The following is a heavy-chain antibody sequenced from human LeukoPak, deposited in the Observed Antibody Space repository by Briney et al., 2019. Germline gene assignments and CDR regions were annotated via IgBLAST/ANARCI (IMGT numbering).Heavy chain of an antibody. V-gene: IGHV3-23*01. Sequence: HPGGSLRLSCAASGFTFNSYAMSWVRQAPGKGLEWVSAIGGSDDTTFYADSVKGRFTISRDISKNTLYLQMNSLRAEDTALYYCAKHPADFWTGYNLYFDYWGQGTLVTVSS. CDR2: IGGSDDTT. CDR1: GFTFNSYA. J-gene: IGHJ4*02. D-gene: IGHD3/OR15-3a*01. CDR3: AKHPADFWTGYNLYFDY.